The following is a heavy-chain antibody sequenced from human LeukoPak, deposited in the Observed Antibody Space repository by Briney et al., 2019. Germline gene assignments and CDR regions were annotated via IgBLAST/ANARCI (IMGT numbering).Heavy chain of an antibody. D-gene: IGHD3-22*01. CDR2: IYYSGST. J-gene: IGHJ3*01. V-gene: IGHV4-39*01. CDR3: ARQRVYYDVGDF. Sequence: SETLSLTCTVSGGSISSSSYYWGWIRQPPGKGLEWIGSIYYSGSTYYNPSLKSRVTISVDTSKNQFSLKLSSVTAADTAVYRCARQRVYYDVGDFWVEGTMVAVSS. CDR1: GGSISSSSYY.